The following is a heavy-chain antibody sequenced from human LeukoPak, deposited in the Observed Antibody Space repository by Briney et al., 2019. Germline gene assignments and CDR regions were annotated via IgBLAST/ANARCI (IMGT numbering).Heavy chain of an antibody. CDR1: GFTFSTYS. CDR3: ARDNGDYVWFDYFDY. D-gene: IGHD4-17*01. J-gene: IGHJ4*02. Sequence: GRSLRLSCAASGFTFSTYSMHWVRQAPGKGLEGVALMSYDGGNKYYADSVKGRFTISRDNSKNTLYLQMNSLRAEDTAVYYCARDNGDYVWFDYFDYWGQGTLVTVSS. CDR2: MSYDGGNK. V-gene: IGHV3-30-3*01.